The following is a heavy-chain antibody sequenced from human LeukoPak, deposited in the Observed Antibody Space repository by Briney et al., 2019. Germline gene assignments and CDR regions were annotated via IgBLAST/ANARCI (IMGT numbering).Heavy chain of an antibody. J-gene: IGHJ4*02. CDR1: GGSISSGDYY. V-gene: IGHV4-30-4*01. CDR2: IYYSGST. D-gene: IGHD4-17*01. Sequence: SQTLSLTCTVSGGSISSGDYYWSWIRQPPRKGLQWIGFIYYSGSTYYNPSLKSRRTKTVDSSKNQFSLKLSSVTAADTAVYYCARMTTVTQPPRDWGQGTLVTVSS. CDR3: ARMTTVTQPPRD.